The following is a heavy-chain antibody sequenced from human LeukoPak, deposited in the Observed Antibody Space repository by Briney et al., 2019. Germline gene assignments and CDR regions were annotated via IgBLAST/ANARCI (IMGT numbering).Heavy chain of an antibody. Sequence: PSETLSLTCAVYGGSFSGYYWSWIRQPPGKGLEWIGEINHSGSTNYNPSLKSRVTISVDTSKNQFSLKLSSVTAADTAVYYCARAPLPRGLAFDIWGQGTMVTVSS. V-gene: IGHV4-34*01. CDR2: INHSGST. CDR3: ARAPLPRGLAFDI. CDR1: GGSFSGYY. J-gene: IGHJ3*02.